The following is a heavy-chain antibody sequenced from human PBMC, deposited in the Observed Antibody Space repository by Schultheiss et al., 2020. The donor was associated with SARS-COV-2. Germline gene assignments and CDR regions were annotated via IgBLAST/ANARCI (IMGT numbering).Heavy chain of an antibody. CDR3: ARGGGITIFGVAPINNYYYYYYMDV. CDR2: INPSGGST. D-gene: IGHD3-3*01. V-gene: IGHV1-46*01. J-gene: IGHJ6*03. CDR1: GYTFTSYY. Sequence: ASVKVSCKASGYTFTSYYMHWVRQAPGQGLEWMGIINPSGGSTSYAQKFQGRVTMTRDTSTSTVYMELSSLRSEDTAVYYCARGGGITIFGVAPINNYYYYYYMDVWGKGTPVTVSS.